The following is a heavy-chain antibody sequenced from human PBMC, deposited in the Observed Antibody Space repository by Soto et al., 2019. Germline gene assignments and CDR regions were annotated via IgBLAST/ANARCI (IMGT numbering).Heavy chain of an antibody. CDR3: SIDSYYDFWSGYGHYYYYYMDV. D-gene: IGHD3-3*01. Sequence: GGSLRLSCAASGFTFSSYGMHWVRQAPGKGLEWVAVIWYDGSNKYYADTVKGRFTISRDNSKNTLYLQMNSLRAEDTAVYYCSIDSYYDFWSGYGHYYYYYMDVWGKGTTVTVSS. CDR2: IWYDGSNK. V-gene: IGHV3-33*01. J-gene: IGHJ6*03. CDR1: GFTFSSYG.